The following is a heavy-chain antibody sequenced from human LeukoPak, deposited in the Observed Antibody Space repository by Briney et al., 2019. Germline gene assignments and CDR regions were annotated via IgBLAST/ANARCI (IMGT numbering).Heavy chain of an antibody. CDR1: GGSISSSSYY. CDR2: IHYSGST. V-gene: IGHV4-39*01. J-gene: IGHJ6*03. D-gene: IGHD2-2*01. CDR3: ARRTHYYYYMDV. Sequence: SETLSLTCSVSGGSISSSSYYWDWIRQPPGKGLEWIGSIHYSGSTYYNPSLKSRVTISVDTSKNQFSLKLSSMTAADTAVYYCARRTHYYYYMDVWGKGTTVTISS.